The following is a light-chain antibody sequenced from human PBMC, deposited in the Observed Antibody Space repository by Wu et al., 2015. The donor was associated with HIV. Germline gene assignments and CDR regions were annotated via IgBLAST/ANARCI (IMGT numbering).Light chain of an antibody. CDR3: QQYSTWPWT. CDR2: GAS. J-gene: IGKJ1*01. Sequence: ETMLTQSPGTLSASPGEGVTLSCTTSQSVGTDLAWYQQKPGQSPRLLFYGASTGTYGLPASFSAGGSGTDFTLTISSLQSEDFAIYYCQQYSTWPWTFGQGTKVEIK. V-gene: IGKV3-15*01. CDR1: QSVGTD.